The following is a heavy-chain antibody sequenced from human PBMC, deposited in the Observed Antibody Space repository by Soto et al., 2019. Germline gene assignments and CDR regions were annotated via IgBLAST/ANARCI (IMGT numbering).Heavy chain of an antibody. D-gene: IGHD1-1*01. CDR1: GDTFSSFA. CDR2: IIPIFRTP. CDR3: SRDNDREQLGGNYYYSSDV. J-gene: IGHJ6*02. Sequence: QVHLVQSGAEVKKPGSSVKVSCKASGDTFSSFAISWVRQAPGQGLDWMGGIIPIFRTPKYGQKFQGRVTHTADEPTRTAYLGLSSLRSEDTTAYYCSRDNDREQLGGNYYYSSDVWGQGTTVIVSS. V-gene: IGHV1-69*12.